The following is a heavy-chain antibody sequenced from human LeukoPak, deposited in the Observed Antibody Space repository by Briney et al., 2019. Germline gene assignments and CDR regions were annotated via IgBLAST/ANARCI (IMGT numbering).Heavy chain of an antibody. CDR2: INPSGGST. J-gene: IGHJ4*02. CDR3: ARDFSWEWLVRGAFDY. Sequence: ASVKVSCKASGYTFTGYYMHWVRQAPGQGLEWMGIINPSGGSTSYAQKFQGRVTMTRDMSTSTVYMELSSLRSEDTAVYYCARDFSWEWLVRGAFDYWGQGTLVTVSS. D-gene: IGHD6-19*01. CDR1: GYTFTGYY. V-gene: IGHV1-46*01.